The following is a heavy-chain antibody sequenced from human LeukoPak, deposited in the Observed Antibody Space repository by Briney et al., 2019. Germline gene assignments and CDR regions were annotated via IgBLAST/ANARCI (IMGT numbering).Heavy chain of an antibody. V-gene: IGHV3-13*01. Sequence: GGSLRLSCAASGFTFSNYDMHWVRQATGKGLEWVSAIGTAGDTYYSGSVKGRFTISRENAKSSLYLQVNSLRVGDTALYYCTRGGRDGFDIWGQGTMVTVSS. CDR3: TRGGRDGFDI. D-gene: IGHD2-15*01. CDR1: GFTFSNYD. CDR2: IGTAGDT. J-gene: IGHJ3*02.